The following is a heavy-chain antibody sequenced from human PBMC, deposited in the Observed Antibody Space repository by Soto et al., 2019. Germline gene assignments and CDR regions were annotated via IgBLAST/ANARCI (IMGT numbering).Heavy chain of an antibody. D-gene: IGHD3-3*01. CDR3: VKDRSFPIFGVVILDY. V-gene: IGHV3-64D*08. J-gene: IGHJ4*02. CDR2: INHNGVSR. Sequence: HATTASGFAVGDSYRSSVTKGAWTGLEYVSAINHNGVSRYYADSVKGRFTISRDDSKNTLYLQMSSLRPEDTAVYYCVKDRSFPIFGVVILDYWGQGTRVTVSS. CDR1: GFAVGDSY.